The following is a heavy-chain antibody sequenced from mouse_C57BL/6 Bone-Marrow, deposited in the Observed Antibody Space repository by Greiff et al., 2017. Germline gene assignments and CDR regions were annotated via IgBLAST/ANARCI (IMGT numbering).Heavy chain of an antibody. V-gene: IGHV1-54*01. J-gene: IGHJ3*01. Sequence: QVQLQQSGAELVRPGTSVKVSCKASGYAFTNYLIEWVKQRPGQGLEWIGVINPGSGGTNYNEKFKGKATLTADKSSSTAYMQLLSLTSEDSAVYFCARSYYYGSPPFAYWGQGTLVTVSA. CDR3: ARSYYYGSPPFAY. D-gene: IGHD1-1*01. CDR1: GYAFTNYL. CDR2: INPGSGGT.